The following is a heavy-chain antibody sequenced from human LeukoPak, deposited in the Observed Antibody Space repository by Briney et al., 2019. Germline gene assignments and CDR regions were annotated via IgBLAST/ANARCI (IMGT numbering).Heavy chain of an antibody. CDR1: GFTFSNAW. J-gene: IGHJ4*02. CDR3: TTGNWGSFSY. CDR2: IKSKTDGGTT. Sequence: GGSLRLSCAASGFTFSNAWMNWVRQAPGKGLEWVGRIKSKTDGGTTDYAAPMKGRFTISRDDSRHTLYLQVNSLKTEDTAMYYCTTGNWGSFSYWGQGTLVTVSS. V-gene: IGHV3-15*01. D-gene: IGHD7-27*01.